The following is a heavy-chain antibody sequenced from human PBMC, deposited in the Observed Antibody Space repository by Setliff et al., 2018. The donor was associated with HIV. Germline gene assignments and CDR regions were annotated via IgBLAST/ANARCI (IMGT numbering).Heavy chain of an antibody. CDR1: GFTFDVSG. J-gene: IGHJ4*02. D-gene: IGHD4-17*01. CDR3: ARAVVAYGDLYYFDY. CDR2: INWSGGST. V-gene: IGHV3-20*04. Sequence: PGESLKISCAASGFTFDVSGMTWVRQAPGKGLEWVSSINWSGGSTGYADFVKGRFTSSSDNAKNSLYLQRDSLRAEDTALYYCARAVVAYGDLYYFDYWGQGTLVTVSS.